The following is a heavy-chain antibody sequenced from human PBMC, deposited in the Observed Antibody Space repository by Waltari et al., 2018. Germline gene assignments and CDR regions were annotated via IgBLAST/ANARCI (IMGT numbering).Heavy chain of an antibody. V-gene: IGHV1-69-2*01. Sequence: EVQLLQSGAELKEPGTTVRISCKGSGYTFSDYNIHWVQQAPGKGRRWMGLVDPKDGETIYADNFQGRVTISADTSTDTAFMELSSLRSEDTAVFYCATALGDSSSASRPFDFWGQGTMITVSS. CDR1: GYTFSDYN. CDR3: ATALGDSSSASRPFDF. D-gene: IGHD6-19*01. CDR2: VDPKDGET. J-gene: IGHJ3*01.